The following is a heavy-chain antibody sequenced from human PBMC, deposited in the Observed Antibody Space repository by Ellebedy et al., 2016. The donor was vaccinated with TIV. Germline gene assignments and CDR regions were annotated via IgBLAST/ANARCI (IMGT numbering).Heavy chain of an antibody. CDR3: ARAGEGDIVLMVYADYYYYGMDV. V-gene: IGHV1-69*13. J-gene: IGHJ6*02. CDR1: KGTLSSYA. CDR2: IIPIFGTA. Sequence: AASVKVSCKASKGTLSSYAISWVRQAPGQGLEWMGGIIPIFGTANYAQKLQGRVTITADDSTSTAYMELSSLRSEDTAVYYCARAGEGDIVLMVYADYYYYGMDVWGQGTTVTVSS. D-gene: IGHD2-8*01.